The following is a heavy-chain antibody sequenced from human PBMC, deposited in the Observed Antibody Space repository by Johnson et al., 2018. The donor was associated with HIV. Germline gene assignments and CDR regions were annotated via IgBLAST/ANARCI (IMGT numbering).Heavy chain of an antibody. CDR2: ISTTGVST. CDR3: ARGIVGATYAFDI. Sequence: QVQLVESGGGLVQPGESLRLSCVASGFTFSQYAMHWVRQAPGKGLEYVSAISTTGVSTYYADSVRGRFTISRDNSKNTLYLQMNSLRAGDTAVYYCARGIVGATYAFDIWGEGTMVTVSS. J-gene: IGHJ3*02. V-gene: IGHV3-64*04. CDR1: GFTFSQYA. D-gene: IGHD1-26*01.